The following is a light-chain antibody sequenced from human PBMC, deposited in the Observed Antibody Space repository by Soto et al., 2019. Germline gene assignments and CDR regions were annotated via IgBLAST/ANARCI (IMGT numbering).Light chain of an antibody. CDR1: SSDVGGYDY. V-gene: IGLV2-14*03. Sequence: SALTQPASVSGSPGQSITISCTGTSSDVGGYDYVSWYQQHPGEAPKLIIYDVNNRPSGVSNRFSGSKSGNTASLTISGLQTEDEADYYCNSYRSSSIRYVFGTGTKLTVL. J-gene: IGLJ1*01. CDR2: DVN. CDR3: NSYRSSSIRYV.